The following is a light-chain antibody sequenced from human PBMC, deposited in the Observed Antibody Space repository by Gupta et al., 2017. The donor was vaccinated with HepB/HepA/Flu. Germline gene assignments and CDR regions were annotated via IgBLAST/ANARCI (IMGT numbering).Light chain of an antibody. Sequence: EIVFTQSPATLSLSPGERATLSCRASQSVSSYLAWYQQKPRQAPGLLIYDASNRATGIPARFSGSGAGTDFTLTISRQEPEDFAVYYCQQRNYWPLTFGGGTKVEIK. CDR3: QQRNYWPLT. V-gene: IGKV3-11*01. CDR1: QSVSSY. CDR2: DAS. J-gene: IGKJ4*01.